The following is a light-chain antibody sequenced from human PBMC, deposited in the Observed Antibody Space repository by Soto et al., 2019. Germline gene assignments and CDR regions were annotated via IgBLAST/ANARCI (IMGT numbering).Light chain of an antibody. CDR3: KQYGSSSIT. V-gene: IGKV3-20*01. CDR1: QSVSSY. Sequence: EIVLTQSPATLSLSPGERATLSCRASQSVSSYLAWYQQRPGQAPRLLIYGASNRATGIQVRFSGSGSGTDFTLTIRGLEPEDFAVYYCKQYGSSSITFGQGTRLEIK. J-gene: IGKJ5*01. CDR2: GAS.